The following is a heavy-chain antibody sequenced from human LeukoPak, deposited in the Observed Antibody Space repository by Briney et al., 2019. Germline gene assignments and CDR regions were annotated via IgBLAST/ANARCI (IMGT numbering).Heavy chain of an antibody. CDR1: GFTFSSYS. CDR2: ISGSSSYI. Sequence: SGGSLRLSCAASGFTFSSYSMNWVRQAPGKGLEWVSSISGSSSYIYYADSVKGRFTISRHNAKNSLYLQMNSLRAEDTAVYYCTRDRGRFRLDYWGQGILVTVSS. D-gene: IGHD3-10*01. J-gene: IGHJ4*02. V-gene: IGHV3-21*01. CDR3: TRDRGRFRLDY.